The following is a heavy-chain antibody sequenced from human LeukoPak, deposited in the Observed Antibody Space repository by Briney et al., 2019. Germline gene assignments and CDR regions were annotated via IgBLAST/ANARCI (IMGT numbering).Heavy chain of an antibody. J-gene: IGHJ4*02. V-gene: IGHV4-34*01. CDR2: INHSGST. CDR3: ARDLGDRSRAYFVFDY. D-gene: IGHD3-16*01. CDR1: GGSFSGYY. Sequence: PSETLSLTCAVYGGSFSGYYWSWIRQPPGKGLEWIGEINHSGSTNYNPSLKSRVTISVDTFKNQFSLKLSSVTAADTAIYYCARDLGDRSRAYFVFDYWGQGALVTVSS.